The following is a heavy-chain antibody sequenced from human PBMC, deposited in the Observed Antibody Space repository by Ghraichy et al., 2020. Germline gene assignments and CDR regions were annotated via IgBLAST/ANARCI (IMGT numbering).Heavy chain of an antibody. CDR2: VKSDGSGA. CDR1: GFTFSTYY. D-gene: IGHD6-13*01. Sequence: GGSLRLSCAASGFTFSTYYMHWVRQAPGKGLVWVSRVKSDGSGATYADSVKGRFTISSDNAKNTLYLQMNSLRVEDTAMYYCTRVRRSEGRAVAVDPLDYWGQGTLVTVSS. V-gene: IGHV3-74*01. J-gene: IGHJ4*02. CDR3: TRVRRSEGRAVAVDPLDY.